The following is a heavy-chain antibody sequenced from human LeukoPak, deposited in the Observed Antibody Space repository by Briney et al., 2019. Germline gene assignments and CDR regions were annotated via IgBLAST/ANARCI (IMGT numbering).Heavy chain of an antibody. CDR2: IYYSGST. CDR3: ARVSRYCSGGSCYPA. V-gene: IGHV4-39*07. D-gene: IGHD2-15*01. J-gene: IGHJ5*02. Sequence: SVPLSLNCTDSGGSISSSSYHWSWIRQPPGKGLAWIGSIYYSGSTYYNPSLKSRVTISVDTSKNQFSLKLSSVTAADTAVYYCARVSRYCSGGSCYPAWGQGTLVTVSS. CDR1: GGSISSSSYH.